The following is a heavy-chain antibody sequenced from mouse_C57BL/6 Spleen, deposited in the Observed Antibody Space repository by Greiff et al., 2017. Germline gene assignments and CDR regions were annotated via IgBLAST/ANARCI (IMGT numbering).Heavy chain of an antibody. D-gene: IGHD1-1*01. Sequence: VQLQQSGPELVKPGASVKISCKASGYSFTDYTMNWVKQTHGKSLEWIGVINPHYGTTSYNQTFKGQATLTVDQSSNTSYLQLNSLTSEDAAVYYCARGTYDSSYDFDYWGQGTTLTVSS. J-gene: IGHJ2*01. CDR1: GYSFTDYT. CDR2: INPHYGTT. CDR3: ARGTYDSSYDFDY. V-gene: IGHV1-39*01.